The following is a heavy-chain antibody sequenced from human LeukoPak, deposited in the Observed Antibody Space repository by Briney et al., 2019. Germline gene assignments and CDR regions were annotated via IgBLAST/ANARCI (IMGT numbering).Heavy chain of an antibody. D-gene: IGHD2-2*02. CDR1: GFTLNNYG. V-gene: IGHV3-30*02. CDR3: AKIACSSTSCYRNYYYNMDV. CDR2: ISYDESSK. J-gene: IGHJ6*02. Sequence: GGSLRLSCAASGFTLNNYGMHWVRQAPGKGLEWVTFISYDESSKYYADSVKGRFTISRDNSKNTLYLQMNSLRAEDTAVYYCAKIACSSTSCYRNYYYNMDVWGQGTTVTVSS.